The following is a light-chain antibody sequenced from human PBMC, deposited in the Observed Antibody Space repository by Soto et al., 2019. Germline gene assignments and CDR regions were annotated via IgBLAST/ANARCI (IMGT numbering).Light chain of an antibody. CDR3: RQCVSSPLT. V-gene: IGKV3-20*01. CDR2: DAS. CDR1: QSVSTSY. Sequence: EFVLRQAPGTLSLSPGERATLSNRASQSVSTSYVAWYQQKPGKAPRLLIYDASSRATVIPDRFSGSGSGTYFTLTSSRLDPEDFAVYCCRQCVSSPLTFGLGTKVEIK. J-gene: IGKJ1*01.